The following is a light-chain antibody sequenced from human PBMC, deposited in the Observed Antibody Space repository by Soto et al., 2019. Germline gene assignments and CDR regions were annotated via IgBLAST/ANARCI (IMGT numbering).Light chain of an antibody. V-gene: IGLV2-14*01. CDR3: LSYTTSSSYV. J-gene: IGLJ1*01. CDR1: SSDVGAYNR. Sequence: QSVLSHPASVSWSPGHSITISCTGTSSDVGAYNRVSWYQQHSGKAPKLMIYEVSNRPSGVSNRFSGSKSGNTASLTISGLQAEDEADYYCLSYTTSSSYVFGTGTKVAVL. CDR2: EVS.